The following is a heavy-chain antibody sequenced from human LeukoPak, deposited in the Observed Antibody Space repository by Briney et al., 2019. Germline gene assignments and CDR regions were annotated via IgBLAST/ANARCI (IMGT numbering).Heavy chain of an antibody. CDR3: ARGGGSESYDFDY. J-gene: IGHJ4*02. D-gene: IGHD3-3*01. V-gene: IGHV3-7*01. Sequence: GGCLRLSCAASGFTFSSYWMTWVRQTPGKGLEWVANIKEDGGDKYYVDSVKGRFTISRDDAKNALFLQMNSLRVEGTAVYYCARGGGSESYDFDYWGQGTLVTVSS. CDR2: IKEDGGDK. CDR1: GFTFSSYW.